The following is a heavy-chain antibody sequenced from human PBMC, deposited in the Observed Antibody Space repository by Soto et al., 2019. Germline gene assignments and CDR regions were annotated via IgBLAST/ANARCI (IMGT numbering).Heavy chain of an antibody. CDR2: INHSGST. CDR1: GGSFSGYY. CDR3: ARHERPTVAGTCIY. J-gene: IGHJ4*02. D-gene: IGHD6-19*01. Sequence: NPSETLSLTCAVYGGSFSGYYWSWIRQPPGKGLEWIGEINHSGSTNYNPSLKSRVTISVDTSKNQLSLKLSSVTAADTAIYYCARHERPTVAGTCIYWGQGTLVTVSS. V-gene: IGHV4-34*01.